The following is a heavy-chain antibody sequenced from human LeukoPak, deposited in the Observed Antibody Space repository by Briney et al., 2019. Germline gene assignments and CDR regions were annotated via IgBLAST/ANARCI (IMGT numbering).Heavy chain of an antibody. Sequence: SETLSLTCAVYGGSFSGYYWSWIRQPPGKGLEWIGEINHSGSTNYNPSLKSRVTIPVDTSKNQFSLKLSSVTAADTAVYYCARGRPIPWGTPFDYWGQGTLVTVSS. CDR1: GGSFSGYY. CDR3: ARGRPIPWGTPFDY. CDR2: INHSGST. J-gene: IGHJ4*02. D-gene: IGHD3-16*01. V-gene: IGHV4-34*01.